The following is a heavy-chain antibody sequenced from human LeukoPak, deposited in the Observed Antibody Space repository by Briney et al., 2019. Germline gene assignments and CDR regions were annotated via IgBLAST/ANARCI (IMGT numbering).Heavy chain of an antibody. CDR2: INHSGST. Sequence: SETLSLTCAVYGGSFSGYYWSWIRQPPGKGLEWIGEINHSGSTNYNPSLKSRVTISVDTSKNQFSLKLSSVTAADTAVYYCARVGPAVSYNWFDPWGQGTLVTVSS. J-gene: IGHJ5*02. D-gene: IGHD2-2*01. CDR3: ARVGPAVSYNWFDP. CDR1: GGSFSGYY. V-gene: IGHV4-34*01.